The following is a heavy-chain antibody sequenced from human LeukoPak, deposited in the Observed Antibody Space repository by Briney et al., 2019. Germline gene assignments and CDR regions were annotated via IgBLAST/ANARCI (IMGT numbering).Heavy chain of an antibody. CDR1: GFTFSSYS. V-gene: IGHV4-59*01. CDR2: IYYSRST. CDR3: VLDTAMVDPLTFDY. Sequence: GSLRLSCAASGFTFSSYSMNWVRQAPGEGLEWIGYIYYSRSTNYNPSLKSRVTISLDTSKNQFSLNLTSVTAADTAVYYCVLDTAMVDPLTFDYWGQGTLVTVSS. D-gene: IGHD5-18*01. J-gene: IGHJ4*02.